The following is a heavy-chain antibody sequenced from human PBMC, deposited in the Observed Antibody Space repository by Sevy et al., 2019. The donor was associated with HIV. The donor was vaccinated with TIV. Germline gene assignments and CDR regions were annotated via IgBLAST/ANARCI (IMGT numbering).Heavy chain of an antibody. Sequence: GESLKISCAASGFTFSSYEMNWVRQAPGKGLEWVSYISSSGSTIYYADSVKGRLTISRDNAKNSLYLQMNSLRAEDTAVYYCARDDRGYSGYDRGNFDYWGQGTLVTVSS. CDR1: GFTFSSYE. CDR3: ARDDRGYSGYDRGNFDY. J-gene: IGHJ4*02. V-gene: IGHV3-48*03. CDR2: ISSSGSTI. D-gene: IGHD5-12*01.